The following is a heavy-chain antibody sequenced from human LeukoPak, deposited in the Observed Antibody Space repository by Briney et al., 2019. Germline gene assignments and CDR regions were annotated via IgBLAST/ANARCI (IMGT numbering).Heavy chain of an antibody. D-gene: IGHD4-17*01. CDR1: GWTVSGNY. CDR2: IYSGTKT. Sequence: PGWALTLSCAASGWTVSGNYMSWVRQSPQKGLEWVSLIYSGTKTYYADSVKGRFTISRDNSKNTLYLQMHSLRAEDTAVYYCARDHPYGDYDLDGTFDCWGQGTLVTVSS. V-gene: IGHV3-53*01. CDR3: ARDHPYGDYDLDGTFDC. J-gene: IGHJ4*02.